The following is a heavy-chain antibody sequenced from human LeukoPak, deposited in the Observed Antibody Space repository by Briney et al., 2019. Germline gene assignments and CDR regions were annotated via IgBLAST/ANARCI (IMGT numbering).Heavy chain of an antibody. J-gene: IGHJ3*02. CDR3: ARVAGRDYDDAFDI. V-gene: IGHV3-21*01. D-gene: IGHD3-22*01. Sequence: GGSLRLSCPASGFTFSSYSMNWVRQAPGKGLEWVSSISSSSSYIYYADSVKGRFTISRDNAKNSLYLQMNSLRAEDTAVYYCARVAGRDYDDAFDIWGQGTMVTVSS. CDR1: GFTFSSYS. CDR2: ISSSSSYI.